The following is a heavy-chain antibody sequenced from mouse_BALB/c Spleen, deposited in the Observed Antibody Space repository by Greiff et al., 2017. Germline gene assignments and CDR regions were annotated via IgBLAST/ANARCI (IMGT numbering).Heavy chain of an antibody. D-gene: IGHD4-1*01. CDR3: ARHGWDGY. J-gene: IGHJ2*01. V-gene: IGHV1-7*01. CDR1: GYTFTSYW. Sequence: QVQLKESGAELAKPGASVKMSCKASGYTFTSYWMHWVKQRPGQGLEWIGYINPSTGYTEYNQKFKDKATLTADKSSSTAYMQLSSLTSEDSAVYYCARHGWDGYWGQGTTLTVSS. CDR2: INPSTGYT.